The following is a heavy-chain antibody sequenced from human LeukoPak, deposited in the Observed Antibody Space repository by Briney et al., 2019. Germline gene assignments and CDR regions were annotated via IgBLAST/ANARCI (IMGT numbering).Heavy chain of an antibody. CDR3: TRLNDYAWYFDL. CDR2: IYYSGST. CDR1: GGSISSSGYY. Sequence: SETLSLTCTVSGGSISSSGYYWGWIRQPPGKGLEWIGSIYYSGSTYYNPSLKSRVTISVDTSKNQFSLKLSSVTAADTAVYYCTRLNDYAWYFDLWGHGTLVTVSS. V-gene: IGHV4-39*01. D-gene: IGHD4-17*01. J-gene: IGHJ2*01.